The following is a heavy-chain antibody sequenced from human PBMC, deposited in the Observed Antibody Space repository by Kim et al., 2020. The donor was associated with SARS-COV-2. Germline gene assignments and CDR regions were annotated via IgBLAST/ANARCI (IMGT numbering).Heavy chain of an antibody. CDR1: GFTFSSSA. D-gene: IGHD3-22*01. Sequence: GGSLRLSCAASGFTFSSSAMIWVRQAPGKGLEWVSGIGDSGDGTYYAASVNGRFTVSRDNSKNTLFLQMTSLRAEDSGAFYCAKVVIVGGGWLFDYWGQG. CDR3: AKVVIVGGGWLFDY. CDR2: IGDSGDGT. V-gene: IGHV3-23*01. J-gene: IGHJ4*02.